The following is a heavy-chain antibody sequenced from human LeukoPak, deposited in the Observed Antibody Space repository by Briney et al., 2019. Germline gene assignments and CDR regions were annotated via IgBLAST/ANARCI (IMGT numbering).Heavy chain of an antibody. J-gene: IGHJ4*02. V-gene: IGHV1-8*01. CDR2: MNPNSGNT. CDR3: ARGQRVTHRHRAVDY. D-gene: IGHD2-21*02. Sequence: MNPNSGNTGYAQKFQGRVTMTRNTSISTAYMELSSLRSEDTAVYYCARGQRVTHRHRAVDYWGQGTLVTVSS.